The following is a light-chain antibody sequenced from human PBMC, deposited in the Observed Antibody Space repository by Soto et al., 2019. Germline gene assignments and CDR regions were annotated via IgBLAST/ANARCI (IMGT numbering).Light chain of an antibody. CDR3: QQYNKWSRT. CDR2: GAS. Sequence: EIVMTQSPATLSVSPGERATLSCSASQSVRTNLAWYQQKPGQATRLLIYGASTSAIGIPARFSGIASGTKFTLTISSLQSEDFAVYYCQQYNKWSRTFGQGTKVE. CDR1: QSVRTN. J-gene: IGKJ1*01. V-gene: IGKV3-15*01.